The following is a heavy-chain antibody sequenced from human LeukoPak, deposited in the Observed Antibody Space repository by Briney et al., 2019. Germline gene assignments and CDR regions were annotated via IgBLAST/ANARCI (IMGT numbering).Heavy chain of an antibody. J-gene: IGHJ6*02. CDR1: GFTFSAYY. CDR3: VKDLGSAITSALALDV. V-gene: IGHV3-11*01. Sequence: GGSLRLSCAASGFTFSAYYMTWIRQAPGKGLEWVSYNSTTGTTIYYADSVKGRFTISRDNRKNLLHLQMNSLRPDDSAVYYCVKDLGSAITSALALDVWGQGTTVTVSS. D-gene: IGHD2-15*01. CDR2: NSTTGTTI.